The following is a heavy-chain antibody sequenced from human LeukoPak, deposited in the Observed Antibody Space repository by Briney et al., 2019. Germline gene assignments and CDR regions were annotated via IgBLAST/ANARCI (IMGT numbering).Heavy chain of an antibody. Sequence: ASVKVSCKASGYTFSSYDINWVRQATGQGLEWMGRMNPNSGNTNYAQKFQGRVTMTRSTSTSTAYLELSSLRSDDTAVYYCARGGWVNHDPGALFGMDVWGQGTRVTVS. J-gene: IGHJ6*02. CDR3: ARGGWVNHDPGALFGMDV. CDR2: MNPNSGNT. CDR1: GYTFSSYD. D-gene: IGHD3-10*01. V-gene: IGHV1-8*02.